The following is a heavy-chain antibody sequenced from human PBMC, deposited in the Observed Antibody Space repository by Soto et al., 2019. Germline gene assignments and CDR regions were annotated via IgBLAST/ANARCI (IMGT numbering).Heavy chain of an antibody. Sequence: SETLSLTCTVSGGSISNFYWSWIRQPPGKGLEWIGYIHQSGSTNNNPSLKSRVTISVDTSKSQFSLKLTSVTAADTAVYYCARGYSGSYGRWFDTWGQGTLVTVSS. CDR1: GGSISNFY. CDR3: ARGYSGSYGRWFDT. D-gene: IGHD1-26*01. CDR2: IHQSGST. V-gene: IGHV4-59*01. J-gene: IGHJ5*02.